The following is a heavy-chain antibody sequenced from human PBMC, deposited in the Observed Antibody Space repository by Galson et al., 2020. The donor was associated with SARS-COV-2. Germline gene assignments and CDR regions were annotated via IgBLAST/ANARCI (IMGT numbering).Heavy chain of an antibody. D-gene: IGHD4-4*01. CDR1: GFTFDDYS. V-gene: IGHV3-43*01. CDR3: AKDYIQYTYYYGMDV. CDR2: ISWDGGST. J-gene: IGHJ6*02. Sequence: GALRLSCAASGFTFDDYSMHWVRQAPGKGLEWVSLISWDGGSTYYADSVKGRFTISRDNSKNSLYLQMNSLRTEDTALYYCAKDYIQYTYYYGMDVWGQGTTVTVSS.